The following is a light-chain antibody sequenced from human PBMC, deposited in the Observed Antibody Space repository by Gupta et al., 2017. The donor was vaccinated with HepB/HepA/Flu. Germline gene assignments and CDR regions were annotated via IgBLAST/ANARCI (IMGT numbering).Light chain of an antibody. J-gene: IGKJ1*01. CDR1: QSVSNN. CDR3: QHENNCFRT. Sequence: EIVMTQSPATLSVSPGERATLSCRASQSVSNNLAWYQQKPGQAPRLLIYGASTRATGLPTRFSGSGSGTEFTLTISSRQSEDFAVYYCQHENNCFRTFGQGTKVEIK. CDR2: GAS. V-gene: IGKV3-15*01.